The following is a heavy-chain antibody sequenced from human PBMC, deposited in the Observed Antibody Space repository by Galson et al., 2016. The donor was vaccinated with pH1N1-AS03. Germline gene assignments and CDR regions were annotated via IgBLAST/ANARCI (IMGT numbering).Heavy chain of an antibody. J-gene: IGHJ2*01. CDR1: GFSLSTSGVA. CDR3: AHRPSSWPYWYFDL. D-gene: IGHD6-13*01. V-gene: IGHV2-5*02. CDR2: IHWDDDK. Sequence: PALVKPTQTLTLPCTFSGFSLSTSGVAVGWIRQPPGKALECLALIHWDDDKQYSPSLKSRLTITKDTSKNQVVLTMTNMDPVDTATYYCAHRPSSWPYWYFDLWGRGTLVTVSS.